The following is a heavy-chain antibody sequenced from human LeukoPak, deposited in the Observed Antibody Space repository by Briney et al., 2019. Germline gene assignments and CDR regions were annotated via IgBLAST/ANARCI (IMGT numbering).Heavy chain of an antibody. CDR2: IYSSGNT. V-gene: IGHV4-4*07. CDR3: ARDVFENVWGSYRPHDAFDV. CDR1: GGSISGNY. J-gene: IGHJ3*01. D-gene: IGHD3-16*02. Sequence: SETLSLTCNVSGGSISGNYWTWLRQPAGKGLEWIGRIYSSGNTKYNPSLKSRLTMSVDTSKNQFSLKLTSVIAADSAVYYCARDVFENVWGSYRPHDAFDVWGQGTMVTV.